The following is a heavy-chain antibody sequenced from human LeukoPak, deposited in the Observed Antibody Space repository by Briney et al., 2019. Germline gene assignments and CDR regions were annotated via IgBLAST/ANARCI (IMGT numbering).Heavy chain of an antibody. CDR3: ARWRWQQSEFDL. J-gene: IGHJ4*02. D-gene: IGHD5-24*01. CDR2: IFPDGHQE. V-gene: IGHV3-7*01. Sequence: GGSLRLSCVASGFSFSSYHMSWVRQAPGKGLGCVAHIFPDGHQESCDASVRGRFTVSRDNAKNSVFLQMNSLRVEDTAICYCARWRWQQSEFDLWGQGALVTVSS. CDR1: GFSFSSYH.